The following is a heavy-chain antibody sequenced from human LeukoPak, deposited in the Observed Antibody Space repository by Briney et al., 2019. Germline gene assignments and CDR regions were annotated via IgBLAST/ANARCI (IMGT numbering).Heavy chain of an antibody. Sequence: GGSLRLSCAASGFTFSSYAMSWVRQAPGKGLEWVSAISGSDYNTYYADSVKGRFTISRDNSKNTLYLQMNSLRAEDTAVYYCAKDVAQTLVAPHDFWGQGTLVTVSS. J-gene: IGHJ4*02. D-gene: IGHD5-12*01. CDR3: AKDVAQTLVAPHDF. CDR1: GFTFSSYA. CDR2: ISGSDYNT. V-gene: IGHV3-23*01.